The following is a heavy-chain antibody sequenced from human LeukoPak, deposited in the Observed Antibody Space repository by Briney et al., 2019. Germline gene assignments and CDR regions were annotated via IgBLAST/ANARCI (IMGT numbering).Heavy chain of an antibody. D-gene: IGHD1-26*01. J-gene: IGHJ3*02. CDR3: ARHQWVPAFDI. CDR2: IYYSGST. CDR1: GGSFSGYY. Sequence: SETLSLTCAVYGGSFSGYYWSWIRQPPGKGLEWIGYIYYSGSTYYNPSLKSRVTISVDTSKNQFSLKLSSVTAADMAVYYCARHQWVPAFDIWGQGTMVTVSS. V-gene: IGHV4-34*01.